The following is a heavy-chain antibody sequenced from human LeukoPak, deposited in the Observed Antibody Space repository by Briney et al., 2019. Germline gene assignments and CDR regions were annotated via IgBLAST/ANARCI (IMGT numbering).Heavy chain of an antibody. D-gene: IGHD1-7*01. Sequence: SETLSLTCGLYGGPLSSYYGSWIPQPPGKGLEWIGEINHSGSTNYNPSLKSRVTISGDTSKNRFSRTLSSVTAADTAVYYCAGGSHNWNYSFEYLVQGTLVTVSS. CDR1: GGPLSSYY. J-gene: IGHJ4*02. V-gene: IGHV4-34*01. CDR3: AGGSHNWNYSFEY. CDR2: INHSGST.